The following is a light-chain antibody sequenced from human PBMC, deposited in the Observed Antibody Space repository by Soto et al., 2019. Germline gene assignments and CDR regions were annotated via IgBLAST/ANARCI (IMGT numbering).Light chain of an antibody. CDR3: QSYDSSLSAYVV. Sequence: QSVLTQPPSVSGAPGQRVTISCTGSSSNIGAGYDVHWYQHLPGTAPKLLISGNNNRPSGVPDRFSRAKSGTSASLAITGLQAEDEADYDCQSYDSSLSAYVVFGGGTKLTVL. V-gene: IGLV1-40*01. CDR1: SSNIGAGYD. CDR2: GNN. J-gene: IGLJ2*01.